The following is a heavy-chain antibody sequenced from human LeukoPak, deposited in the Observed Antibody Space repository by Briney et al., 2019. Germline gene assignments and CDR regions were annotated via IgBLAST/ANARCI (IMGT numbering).Heavy chain of an antibody. CDR1: GYTFTSYD. CDR3: ARTVAGYLRYYYYMDV. J-gene: IGHJ6*03. CDR2: MNPNSGNT. Sequence: GASVKVSCKASGYTFTSYDINWVRQATGQGLEWMGWMNPNSGNTGYAQKFQGRVTITRNTSISTAYMELSSLRSEDTAVYYCARTVAGYLRYYYYMDVWGKGTTVTVSS. V-gene: IGHV1-8*03. D-gene: IGHD6-19*01.